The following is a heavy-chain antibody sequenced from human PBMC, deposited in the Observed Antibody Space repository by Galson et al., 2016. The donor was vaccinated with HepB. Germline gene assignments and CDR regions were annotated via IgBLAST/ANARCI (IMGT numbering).Heavy chain of an antibody. D-gene: IGHD3-3*01. CDR2: IKEDGGET. J-gene: IGHJ6*02. Sequence: LRLSCAASKSTSRNYWMSWVRQAPGKGLEWVANIKEDGGETYYVDSVKGRFTIPRDNAKKSLYPRMNSLRPEDTAVYYCARDGRDYDLSSGFYRFYYYGMDVWGQGTTVTVSS. CDR3: ARDGRDYDLSSGFYRFYYYGMDV. V-gene: IGHV3-7*01. CDR1: KSTSRNYW.